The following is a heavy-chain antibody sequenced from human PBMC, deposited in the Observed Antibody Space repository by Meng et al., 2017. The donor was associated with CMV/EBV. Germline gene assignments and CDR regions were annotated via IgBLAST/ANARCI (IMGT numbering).Heavy chain of an antibody. Sequence: GGSLRPSCAASGFTFSDYYMSWIRQAPGKGLEWVSYISSSGSTIYYADSVKGRFTISRDNAKNSLYLQMNSLRAEDTAVYYCARDKTYYYDSSGLLGGWGQGTLVTVSS. CDR1: GFTFSDYY. D-gene: IGHD3-22*01. V-gene: IGHV3-11*04. J-gene: IGHJ4*02. CDR2: ISSSGSTI. CDR3: ARDKTYYYDSSGLLGG.